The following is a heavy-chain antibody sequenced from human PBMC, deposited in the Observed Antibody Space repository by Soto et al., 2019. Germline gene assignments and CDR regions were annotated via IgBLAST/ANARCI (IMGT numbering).Heavy chain of an antibody. CDR1: GFTFSAHY. V-gene: IGHV3-72*01. Sequence: GGSLRLSCAASGFTFSAHYMDWVRQAPGKGLEWVGRIKNKANSYTTEYAASVEGRFTISREDSQNSLYLQMNSLKTEDTAVYYCARVSLVGPSGGRYFDYWGQGSQVTVSS. CDR3: ARVSLVGPSGGRYFDY. J-gene: IGHJ4*02. CDR2: IKNKANSYTT. D-gene: IGHD1-26*01.